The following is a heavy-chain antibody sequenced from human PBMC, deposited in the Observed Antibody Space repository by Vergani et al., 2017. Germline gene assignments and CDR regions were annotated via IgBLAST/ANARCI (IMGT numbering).Heavy chain of an antibody. CDR3: ARDEKRGDYAGDFPY. V-gene: IGHV3-30*02. J-gene: IGHJ4*02. D-gene: IGHD2-21*01. Sequence: QVHLVESGGGVVQPGGSLRLSCAASGFTFSDYGVHWVRQAPGKGLEWVAFIRLDGSEQYYADSVKGRFTVSRDNSKYTLYLQIHSLRTGDTADYTGARDEKRGDYAGDFPYWGQGTLFTVSS. CDR2: IRLDGSEQ. CDR1: GFTFSDYG.